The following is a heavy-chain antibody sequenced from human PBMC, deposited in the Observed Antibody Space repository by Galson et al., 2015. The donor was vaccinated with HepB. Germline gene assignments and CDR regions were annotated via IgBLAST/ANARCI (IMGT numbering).Heavy chain of an antibody. Sequence: SLRLSCAASGFTFSDYYMSWIRQAPGKGLEWVPYISSSGSTIYYADSVKGRFTISRDNAKNSLYLQMNSLRAEDTAVYYCARDRRDSGYYYDWGQGTLVTVSS. CDR1: GFTFSDYY. V-gene: IGHV3-11*01. CDR2: ISSSGSTI. D-gene: IGHD3-22*01. J-gene: IGHJ4*02. CDR3: ARDRRDSGYYYD.